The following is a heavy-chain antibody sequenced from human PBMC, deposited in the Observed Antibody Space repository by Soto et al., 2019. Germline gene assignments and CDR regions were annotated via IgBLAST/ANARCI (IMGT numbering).Heavy chain of an antibody. CDR1: GFTFTSSA. CDR2: IVVGSGNT. V-gene: IGHV1-58*01. CDR3: VIGPKPSLAGTQPQLYYYYYGMDV. D-gene: IGHD6-19*01. Sequence: GASVKVSCKASGFTFTSSAVQWVRQARGQRLEWIGWIVVGSGNTNYAQKFQERVTITRDMSTSTAYMELSSLRSEDTAVYYCVIGPKPSLAGTQPQLYYYYYGMDVWGQGTTVTVSS. J-gene: IGHJ6*02.